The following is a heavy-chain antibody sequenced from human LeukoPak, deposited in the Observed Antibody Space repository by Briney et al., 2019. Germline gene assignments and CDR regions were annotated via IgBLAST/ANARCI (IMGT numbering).Heavy chain of an antibody. Sequence: GGSLRLSCAASGFTFSSYAMSWVRQAPGKGLEWVSAISGSGGSTYYADSVKGRFTISRDNSKDTLYLQMNSLRAEDTAVYYCAKDRRYSSGWFDYWGQGTLVTVSS. CDR3: AKDRRYSSGWFDY. D-gene: IGHD6-19*01. J-gene: IGHJ4*02. CDR1: GFTFSSYA. CDR2: ISGSGGST. V-gene: IGHV3-23*01.